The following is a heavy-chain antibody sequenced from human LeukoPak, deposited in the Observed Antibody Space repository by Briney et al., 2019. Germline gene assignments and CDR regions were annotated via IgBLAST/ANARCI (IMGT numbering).Heavy chain of an antibody. CDR1: GGSISSSSYY. D-gene: IGHD3-22*01. CDR3: ARDQGGNYYDSSGYFDY. J-gene: IGHJ4*02. V-gene: IGHV4-39*07. Sequence: SETLSLTCTVSGGSISSSSYYWGWIRQPPGKGLEWIGEINHSGSTNYNPSLKSRVTISVDTSKNQFSLKLSSVTAADTAVYYCARDQGGNYYDSSGYFDYWGQGTLVTVSS. CDR2: INHSGST.